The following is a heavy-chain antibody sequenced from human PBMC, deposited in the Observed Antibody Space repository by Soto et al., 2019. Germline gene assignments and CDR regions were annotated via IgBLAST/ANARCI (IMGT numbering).Heavy chain of an antibody. CDR1: GFTFSSYA. CDR3: ARDQAPLLWFGELFGWFDP. D-gene: IGHD3-10*01. Sequence: HPGGSLRLSCAASGFTFSSYAMHWVRQAPGKGLEWVAVISYDGSNKYYADSVKGRFTISRDNSKNTLYLQMNSLRAEDTAVYYCARDQAPLLWFGELFGWFDPWGQGTLVTVSS. CDR2: ISYDGSNK. J-gene: IGHJ5*02. V-gene: IGHV3-30-3*01.